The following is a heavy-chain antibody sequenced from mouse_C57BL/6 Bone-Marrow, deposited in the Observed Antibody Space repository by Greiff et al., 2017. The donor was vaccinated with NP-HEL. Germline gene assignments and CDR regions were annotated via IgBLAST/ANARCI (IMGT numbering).Heavy chain of an antibody. CDR1: GYSFTGYY. CDR2: INPSTGGT. CDR3: ARLRDSPYYAMDY. Sequence: VQLKQSGPELVKPGASVKISCKASGYSFTGYYMNWVKQSPEKSLEWIGEINPSTGGTTYNQKFKAKATLTVDKSSSTAYMQLKSLTSEDSAGYYGARLRDSPYYAMDYWGQGTSVTFPS. V-gene: IGHV1-42*01. J-gene: IGHJ4*01.